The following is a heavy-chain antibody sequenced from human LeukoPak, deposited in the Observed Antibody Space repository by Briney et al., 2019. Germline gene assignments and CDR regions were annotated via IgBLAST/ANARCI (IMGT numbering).Heavy chain of an antibody. CDR1: GVSISSYY. CDR2: IYYSGST. V-gene: IGHV4-59*12. J-gene: IGHJ4*02. D-gene: IGHD3-10*01. Sequence: SETLSLTCTVSGVSISSYYWSWIRQPPGKGLEWIGYIYYSGSTNYNPSLKSRVTISVDTSKNQFSLKLSSVTAADTAVYYCARDRARSYYFDLWGQGTLVTVSS. CDR3: ARDRARSYYFDL.